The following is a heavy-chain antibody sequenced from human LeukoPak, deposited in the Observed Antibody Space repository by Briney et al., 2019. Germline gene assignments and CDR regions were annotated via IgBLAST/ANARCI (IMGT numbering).Heavy chain of an antibody. CDR1: GGSISSYY. Sequence: SETLSLNCSVSGGSISSYYWSWIRQPPGKGLEWIGYIYYSGSTNYNPSLKSRVTISVDTSTNQFSLKLSSVTAADTAVYYCARDKTLYYYDSTGVWYFDLWGRGTLVTVSS. J-gene: IGHJ2*01. D-gene: IGHD3-22*01. CDR3: ARDKTLYYYDSTGVWYFDL. V-gene: IGHV4-59*01. CDR2: IYYSGST.